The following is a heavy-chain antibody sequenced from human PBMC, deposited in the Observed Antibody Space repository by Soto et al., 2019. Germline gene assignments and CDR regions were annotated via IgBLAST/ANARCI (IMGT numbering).Heavy chain of an antibody. CDR1: GFTFSDHW. Sequence: EVQLVESGGVLVQPGGSLRLSCAASGFTFSDHWMHWVRQATGKVLVWVSRINGDGRTTDYADSVKGRFTISRDNAKNTLYLQMNSLRVEDTAVYYCASIGDPPLDFWGQGTLVTVSS. D-gene: IGHD3-3*01. CDR2: INGDGRTT. V-gene: IGHV3-74*01. J-gene: IGHJ4*02. CDR3: ASIGDPPLDF.